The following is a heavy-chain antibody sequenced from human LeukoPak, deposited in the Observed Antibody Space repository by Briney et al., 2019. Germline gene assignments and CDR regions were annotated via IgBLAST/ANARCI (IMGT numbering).Heavy chain of an antibody. Sequence: ASVKVSCKDSGYTFTNYGISWVRQAPGQGLEWMGWISAYNGDTDYAQKFQGRVTMTTETSTSTAYMELRTLRSDDTAVYYCARVNIGFSYANHWGQGTLVTVPS. CDR2: ISAYNGDT. CDR3: ARVNIGFSYANH. J-gene: IGHJ5*02. D-gene: IGHD5-18*01. V-gene: IGHV1-18*01. CDR1: GYTFTNYG.